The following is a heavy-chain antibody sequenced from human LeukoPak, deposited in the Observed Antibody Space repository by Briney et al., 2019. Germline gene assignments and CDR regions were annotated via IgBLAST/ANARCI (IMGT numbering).Heavy chain of an antibody. V-gene: IGHV1-69*13. Sequence: SVKVSCKASGGTFSSYAISWVRQAPGQGLEWMGGIIPIFGTANYAQKFQGRVTITADESTSTAYMELSSLRSEDTAVYYCARDPVGIAVAGEEDFGYWGQGTLVTVSS. D-gene: IGHD6-19*01. CDR1: GGTFSSYA. CDR3: ARDPVGIAVAGEEDFGY. CDR2: IIPIFGTA. J-gene: IGHJ4*02.